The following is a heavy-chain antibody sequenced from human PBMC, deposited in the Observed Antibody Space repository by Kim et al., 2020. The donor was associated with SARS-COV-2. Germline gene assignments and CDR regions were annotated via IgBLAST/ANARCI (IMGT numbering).Heavy chain of an antibody. D-gene: IGHD3-22*01. CDR3: AKRMLSSSGNYYFDY. Sequence: SGKGRFTISRDNSKNTLYLQMNSLRAEDTAVYYCAKRMLSSSGNYYFDYWGQGTLVTVSS. V-gene: IGHV3-23*01. J-gene: IGHJ4*02.